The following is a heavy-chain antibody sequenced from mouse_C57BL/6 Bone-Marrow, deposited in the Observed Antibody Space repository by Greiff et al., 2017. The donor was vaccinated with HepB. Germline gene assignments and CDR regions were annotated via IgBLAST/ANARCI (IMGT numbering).Heavy chain of an antibody. D-gene: IGHD1-1*01. CDR2: ISYDGSN. CDR1: GYSITSGYY. J-gene: IGHJ4*01. CDR3: ARDYYLTDY. Sequence: VQLKESGPGLVKPSQSLSLTCSVTGYSITSGYYWNWIRQFPGNKLEWMGYISYDGSNNYNPSLKNRISITRDTSKNQFFLKLNSVTTEDTATYYCARDYYLTDYWGQGTSVTVSS. V-gene: IGHV3-6*01.